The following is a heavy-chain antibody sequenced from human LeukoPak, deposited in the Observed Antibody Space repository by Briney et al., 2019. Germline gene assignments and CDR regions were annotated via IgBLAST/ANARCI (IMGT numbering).Heavy chain of an antibody. V-gene: IGHV1-46*01. J-gene: IGHJ4*02. CDR1: AYTFTSYG. CDR2: INPSGGST. Sequence: ASVKVSCKASAYTFTSYGITWLRQAPGQGLEWMGIINPSGGSTRYAQKFQGRVTMTRDTSTSTVYMELSSLRSEDTAVYYCARNPVTTKYFDYWGQGTLVTVSP. D-gene: IGHD4-17*01. CDR3: ARNPVTTKYFDY.